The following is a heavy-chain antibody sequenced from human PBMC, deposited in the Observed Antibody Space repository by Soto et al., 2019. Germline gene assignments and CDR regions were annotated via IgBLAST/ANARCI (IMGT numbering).Heavy chain of an antibody. CDR1: GGTFSSYA. D-gene: IGHD2-8*01. V-gene: IGHV1-69*13. Sequence: GASVKVSCKASGGTFSSYAISWVRQAPGQGLEWMGGIIPIFGTANYAQKFQGRVTITADESTSTAYMELNSLRAEDTAVYYCVSWVSAHFDYWGQGTLVTVSS. J-gene: IGHJ4*02. CDR3: VSWVSAHFDY. CDR2: IIPIFGTA.